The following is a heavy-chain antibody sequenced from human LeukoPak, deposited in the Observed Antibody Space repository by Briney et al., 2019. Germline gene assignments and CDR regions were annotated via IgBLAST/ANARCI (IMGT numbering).Heavy chain of an antibody. Sequence: SETLSLTCTVSGGSISSYYWSWIRQPPGKGLEWIGYIYYSGSTNYNPSLKSRVTISVDTSKNQFSLKLSSVTAADTAVYYCARGDYGGGFDPWGQGTLVTVSS. V-gene: IGHV4-59*12. D-gene: IGHD4-23*01. J-gene: IGHJ5*02. CDR1: GGSISSYY. CDR2: IYYSGST. CDR3: ARGDYGGGFDP.